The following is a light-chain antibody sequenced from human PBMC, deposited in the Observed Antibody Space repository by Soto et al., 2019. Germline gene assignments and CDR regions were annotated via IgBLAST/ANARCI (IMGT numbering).Light chain of an antibody. CDR1: SGSIASNY. Sequence: NFMLTQPHSVSESPGKTVTISCTRSSGSIASNYVQWYQQRPGSSPTTLIYEDNQRPSGVPDRFSGSIDSSSNSASLTISGLKTEDEADNYCQSYDSSNQAVFGTGTKLTVL. J-gene: IGLJ1*01. V-gene: IGLV6-57*01. CDR2: EDN. CDR3: QSYDSSNQAV.